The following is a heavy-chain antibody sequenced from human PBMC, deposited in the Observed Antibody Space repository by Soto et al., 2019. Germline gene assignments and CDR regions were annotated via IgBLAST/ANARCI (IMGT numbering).Heavy chain of an antibody. V-gene: IGHV3-30*18. CDR2: ISYDGSNK. D-gene: IGHD4-17*01. CDR1: GFTFSSYG. Sequence: GGSLRLSCAASGFTFSSYGMHWVRQAPGKGLEWVAVISYDGSNKYYADSVKGRFTISRDNSKNTLYLQMNRLRAEDTAVYYCAKDSDYGDYSGGAFDIWGPGTMVTV. J-gene: IGHJ3*02. CDR3: AKDSDYGDYSGGAFDI.